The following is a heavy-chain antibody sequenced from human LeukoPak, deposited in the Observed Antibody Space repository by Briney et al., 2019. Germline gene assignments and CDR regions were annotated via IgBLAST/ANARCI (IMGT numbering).Heavy chain of an antibody. J-gene: IGHJ4*02. V-gene: IGHV3-7*01. Sequence: PGGSLRLSCAASGFTFTNYWMSWVRQAPGKGLEWVANIKQDGSEKYYVDSVKGRFTISRDNAKNSLYLQMNSLRAEDTAVYYCARDGLRQRYYDSSGSDYWGQGTLVTVSS. D-gene: IGHD3-22*01. CDR1: GFTFTNYW. CDR2: IKQDGSEK. CDR3: ARDGLRQRYYDSSGSDY.